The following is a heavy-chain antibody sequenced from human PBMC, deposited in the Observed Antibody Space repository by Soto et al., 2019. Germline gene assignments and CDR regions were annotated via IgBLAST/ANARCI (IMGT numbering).Heavy chain of an antibody. D-gene: IGHD6-13*01. CDR2: VSGAGDST. CDR3: TKETRIAAGGSFDY. J-gene: IGHJ4*02. CDR1: GFTFNNYA. V-gene: IGHV3-23*01. Sequence: GGSLRLSCAASGFTFNNYAMSWVRQAPGKGLEWVSVVSGAGDSTDYADSVMGRFSISRDNSKNTLFLQMNSLRSEDTALYYCTKETRIAAGGSFDYWGQGTLVTVSS.